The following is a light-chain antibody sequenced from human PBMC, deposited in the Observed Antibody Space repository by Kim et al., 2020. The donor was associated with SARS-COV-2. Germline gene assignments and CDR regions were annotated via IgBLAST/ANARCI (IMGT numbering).Light chain of an antibody. CDR1: SRDVVGYNY. Sequence: QPGPISGTGTSRDVVGYNYVSWYQQHPGKTPKLMIYDVSQRPSGVPDRFSGSKSGNTASLTISGLQAEDEADYYCCSYAGSYPLYVFGTGTKVTVL. CDR2: DVS. V-gene: IGLV2-11*01. J-gene: IGLJ1*01. CDR3: CSYAGSYPLYV.